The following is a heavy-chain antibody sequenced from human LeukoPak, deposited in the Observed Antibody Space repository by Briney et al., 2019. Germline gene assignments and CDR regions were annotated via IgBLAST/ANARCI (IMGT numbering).Heavy chain of an antibody. Sequence: ASVKVSCKASGYIFTNYGIHWVRQAPGQRLECMGWINAGNGNIKYSQNFQGRVTFTGDTSASTVYMEFNSLRSEDSAVYYCARLYDPKYYYYGMDVWGQGTTVTVSS. D-gene: IGHD3-3*01. CDR2: INAGNGNI. CDR1: GYIFTNYG. V-gene: IGHV1-3*01. CDR3: ARLYDPKYYYYGMDV. J-gene: IGHJ6*02.